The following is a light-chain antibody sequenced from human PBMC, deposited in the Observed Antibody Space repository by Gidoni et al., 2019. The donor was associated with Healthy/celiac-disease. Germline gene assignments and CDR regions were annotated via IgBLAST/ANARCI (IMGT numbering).Light chain of an antibody. V-gene: IGKV3-20*01. CDR3: QQSGSSPYT. Sequence: EIVLTQSPGTLSLSPGERATLSCRASQSVTNNYLAWYKQKPGQAPRLVIYDASNRATGIPDRFSGSGSGPDFTLTISRLEPEDFAVYYCQQSGSSPYTFGQGSKLEIK. CDR2: DAS. J-gene: IGKJ2*01. CDR1: QSVTNNY.